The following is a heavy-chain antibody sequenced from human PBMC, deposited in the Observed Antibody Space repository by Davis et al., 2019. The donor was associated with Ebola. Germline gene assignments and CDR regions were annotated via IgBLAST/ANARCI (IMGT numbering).Heavy chain of an antibody. D-gene: IGHD2-15*01. CDR3: ARDGVDCSGGSCYFGYYYYGMDV. CDR1: GDSMTGQY. CDR2: IYTSGST. J-gene: IGHJ6*02. V-gene: IGHV4-4*07. Sequence: PGGSLRLSCTVSGDSMTGQYWSWIRQPPGKGLEWIGYIYTSGSTNYNPSLKSRVTMSVDTSKNQFSLKLSSVTAADTAVYYCARDGVDCSGGSCYFGYYYYGMDVWGQGTTVTVSS.